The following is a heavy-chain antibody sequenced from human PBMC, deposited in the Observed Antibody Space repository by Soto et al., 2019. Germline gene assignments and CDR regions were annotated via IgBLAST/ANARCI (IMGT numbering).Heavy chain of an antibody. Sequence: EVQLLESGGGLAQPGGSLRLACAASGFTFSCYAMSWVRPGPGKGLDWVSAISGSGASTFYTASVKGRCTVSRDNSKYTLYLQMNSLRAEDTAVYYCAKATIRFLDTYGMDVWGQGTTVAVSS. CDR3: AKATIRFLDTYGMDV. CDR2: ISGSGAST. D-gene: IGHD3-3*01. CDR1: GFTFSCYA. V-gene: IGHV3-23*01. J-gene: IGHJ6*01.